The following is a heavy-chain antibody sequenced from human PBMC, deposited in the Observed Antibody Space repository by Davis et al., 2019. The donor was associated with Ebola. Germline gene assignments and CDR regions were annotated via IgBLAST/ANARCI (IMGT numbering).Heavy chain of an antibody. CDR3: ARERRLRQDYYDSSGYSNWYFDL. CDR2: INPSGGST. Sequence: ASVKVSCKASGYTFTSYYMHWVRQAPGQGLEWMGIINPSGGSTSYAQKFQGRVTMTRDTSTSTVYMELSSLRSEDTAVYYCARERRLRQDYYDSSGYSNWYFDLWGRGTLVTVSS. J-gene: IGHJ2*01. D-gene: IGHD3-22*01. CDR1: GYTFTSYY. V-gene: IGHV1-46*01.